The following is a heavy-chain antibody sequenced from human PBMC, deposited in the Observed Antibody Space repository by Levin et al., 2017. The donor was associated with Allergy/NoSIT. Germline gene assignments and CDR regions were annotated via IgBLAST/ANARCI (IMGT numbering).Heavy chain of an antibody. CDR3: ARDGAYGDYFDY. CDR2: INAGNGNT. CDR1: GYTFTSYA. D-gene: IGHD4-17*01. J-gene: IGHJ4*02. V-gene: IGHV1-3*01. Sequence: GESLKISCKASGYTFTSYAMHWVRQAPGQRLEWMGWINAGNGNTKYSQKFQGRVTITRDTSASTAYMELSSLRSEDTAVYYCARDGAYGDYFDYWGQGTLVTVSS.